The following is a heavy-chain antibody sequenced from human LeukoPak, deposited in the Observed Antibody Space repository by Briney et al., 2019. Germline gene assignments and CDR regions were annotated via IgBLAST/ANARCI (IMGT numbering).Heavy chain of an antibody. CDR3: ARGSSSSRSDALDY. D-gene: IGHD2-15*01. J-gene: IGHJ4*02. CDR2: IYSGGST. V-gene: IGHV3-53*01. CDR1: GFTVRSNY. Sequence: PGGSLRLSCAASGFTVRSNYMSWVRQAPGKGLEWVSVIYSGGSTYYADSVRGRFTISRDNSKNTLYLQMNSLRAEYTAVYYCARGSSSSRSDALDYWGQGTLVTVSS.